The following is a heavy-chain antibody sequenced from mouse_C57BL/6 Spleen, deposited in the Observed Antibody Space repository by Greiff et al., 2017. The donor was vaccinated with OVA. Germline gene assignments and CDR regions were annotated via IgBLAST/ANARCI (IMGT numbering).Heavy chain of an antibody. Sequence: VQLQQSGAELVKPGASVKISCKASGYAFSSYWMNWVKQRPGKGLEWIGQIYPGDGDTNYNGKFKGKATLTADKSSSTAYMQLSSLTSEDSAVDFCARGFYDGNSYYAMDYWGQGTSVTVSS. CDR3: ARGFYDGNSYYAMDY. D-gene: IGHD2-1*01. V-gene: IGHV1-80*01. CDR1: GYAFSSYW. J-gene: IGHJ4*01. CDR2: IYPGDGDT.